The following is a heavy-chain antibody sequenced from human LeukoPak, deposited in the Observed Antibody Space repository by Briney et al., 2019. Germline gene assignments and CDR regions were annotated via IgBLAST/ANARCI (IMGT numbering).Heavy chain of an antibody. Sequence: SETLSLTCTVSGGSISSYYWSWIRQPPGKGLEWIGYIYYSGSTNYNPSLKSRVTISVDTSKNQFSLKLSSVTAADTAVYYCARDTYSYGWGSAFDIWGQGTMVTVSS. CDR2: IYYSGST. J-gene: IGHJ3*02. CDR1: GGSISSYY. V-gene: IGHV4-59*01. D-gene: IGHD5-18*01. CDR3: ARDTYSYGWGSAFDI.